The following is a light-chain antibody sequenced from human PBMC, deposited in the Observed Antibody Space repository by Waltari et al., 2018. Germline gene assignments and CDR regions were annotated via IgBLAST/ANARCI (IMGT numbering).Light chain of an antibody. CDR3: QQRTNWPLT. V-gene: IGKV3-11*01. CDR2: DAS. J-gene: IGKJ4*01. Sequence: IVLTPSPATLSLSPGERATLSCRASQSVNYFLAWFQQKPGQAPRLLIYDASNRATGIPARFSGSGSGTDFTLTISSLEPEDFAVYYCQQRTNWPLTFGGGTKVEIK. CDR1: QSVNYF.